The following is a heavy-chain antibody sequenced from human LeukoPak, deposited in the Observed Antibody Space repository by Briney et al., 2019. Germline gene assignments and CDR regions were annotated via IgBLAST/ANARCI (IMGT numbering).Heavy chain of an antibody. Sequence: SEPLSLTCTVSGGSISSSSYYWGWIRQPPGKGLEWIGSIYYSGSTYYNPSLKSRVTISVDTSKNQFSLKLSSVTAADTAVYYCARHYYDSSGYRPHFDYWGQGTLVTVSS. J-gene: IGHJ4*02. D-gene: IGHD3-22*01. V-gene: IGHV4-39*01. CDR3: ARHYYDSSGYRPHFDY. CDR1: GGSISSSSYY. CDR2: IYYSGST.